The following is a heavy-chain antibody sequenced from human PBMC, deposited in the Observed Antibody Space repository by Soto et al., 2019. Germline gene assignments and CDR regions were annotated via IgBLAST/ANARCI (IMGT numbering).Heavy chain of an antibody. Sequence: ASVKVSCKASGDTFTNYYIHWVRQAPGQGLEWMGTVNPSGGHTTFSQNFLGRVTMTRDTSTSTLYMELTSLTSDDTAVYYCARGGHVVVVTAAFDYWGQGTLVTVSS. V-gene: IGHV1-46*01. CDR1: GDTFTNYY. J-gene: IGHJ4*02. CDR2: VNPSGGHT. D-gene: IGHD2-21*02. CDR3: ARGGHVVVVTAAFDY.